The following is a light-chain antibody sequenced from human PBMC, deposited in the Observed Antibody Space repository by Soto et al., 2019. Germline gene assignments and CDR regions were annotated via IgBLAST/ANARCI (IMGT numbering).Light chain of an antibody. CDR1: QSVSSY. V-gene: IGKV3-11*01. CDR2: DAS. J-gene: IGKJ5*01. CDR3: QQRSNQIT. Sequence: EIVLTQSPATPSLSPGERATLSFRASQSVSSYLAWYQQKPGQAPRLLIYDASNRATGIPARFSGSGSGTDFTLTISSLEPEDFAVYYCQQRSNQITFGQGTRLEIK.